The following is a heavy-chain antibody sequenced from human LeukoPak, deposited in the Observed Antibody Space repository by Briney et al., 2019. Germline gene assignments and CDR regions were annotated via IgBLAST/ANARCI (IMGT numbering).Heavy chain of an antibody. CDR3: ARAVSGWYDVGYYFDY. D-gene: IGHD6-19*01. CDR2: IGTAGDT. Sequence: PGGSLRLSCAASGFTFSSYDMHWVRQATGKGLELVSAIGTAGDTYYPGSVKGRFTISRENAKNSLYLQMNSLRAGDTAVYYCARAVSGWYDVGYYFDYWGQGTLVTVSS. V-gene: IGHV3-13*01. J-gene: IGHJ4*02. CDR1: GFTFSSYD.